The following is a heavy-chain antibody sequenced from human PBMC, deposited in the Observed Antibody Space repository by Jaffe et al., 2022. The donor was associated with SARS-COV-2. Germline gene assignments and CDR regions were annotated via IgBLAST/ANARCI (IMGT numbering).Heavy chain of an antibody. CDR1: GFTFSSYA. Sequence: EVQLLESGGGLVQPGGSLRLSCAASGFTFSSYAMSWVRQAPGKGLEWVSAISGSGGSTYYADSVKGRFTISRDNSKNTLYLQMNSLRAEDTAVYYCAKGGVLRYFDWAHPGAFDIWGQGTMVTVSS. J-gene: IGHJ3*02. CDR2: ISGSGGST. V-gene: IGHV3-23*01. D-gene: IGHD3-9*01. CDR3: AKGGVLRYFDWAHPGAFDI.